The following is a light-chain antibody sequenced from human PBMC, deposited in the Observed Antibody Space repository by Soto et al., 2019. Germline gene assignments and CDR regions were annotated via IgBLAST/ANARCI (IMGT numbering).Light chain of an antibody. CDR1: SSDIGFYNY. J-gene: IGLJ3*02. V-gene: IGLV2-14*03. Sequence: QSVLTQPASVSGSPGQSITISCTGTSSDIGFYNYVSWYQQHPGKAPKLIIHDVTDRPSGVSDRFSGSKSGNTASLAISGLQAEDEADYYCASYTYSTTWAFGGGTKLTVL. CDR2: DVT. CDR3: ASYTYSTTWA.